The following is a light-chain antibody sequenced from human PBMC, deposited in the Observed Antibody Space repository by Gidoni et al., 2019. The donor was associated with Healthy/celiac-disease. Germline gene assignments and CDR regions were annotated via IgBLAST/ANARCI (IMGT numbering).Light chain of an antibody. CDR3: QQSYSTPRT. CDR1: QSISSY. Sequence: DIQMTQSPSSLSASVGDRVTITCQASQSISSYLHWYQQKPGKAPKLLIYAASSLQSGVPSRFSGSGSGTDFTLTISSLQPEDFATYYCQQSYSTPRTFXXXTKVEIK. V-gene: IGKV1-39*01. J-gene: IGKJ1*01. CDR2: AAS.